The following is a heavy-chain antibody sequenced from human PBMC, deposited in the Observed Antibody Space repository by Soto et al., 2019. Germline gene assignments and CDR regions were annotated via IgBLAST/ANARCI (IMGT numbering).Heavy chain of an antibody. Sequence: QVQLVESGGGVVQPGRSLRLSCAASEFTFSNYGMHWVRQAPGKGLEWVAVILNEGSNRYHADSVKDRFTISRDNSKNTLYLQMNSLRAEDTAVYYCARDDEYSGNGMDVWGQGTRVTVS. J-gene: IGHJ6*02. CDR1: EFTFSNYG. V-gene: IGHV3-33*01. D-gene: IGHD3-10*01. CDR3: ARDDEYSGNGMDV. CDR2: ILNEGSNR.